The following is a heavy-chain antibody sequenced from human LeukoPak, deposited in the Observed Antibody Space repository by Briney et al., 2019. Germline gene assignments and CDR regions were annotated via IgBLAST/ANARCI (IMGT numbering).Heavy chain of an antibody. J-gene: IGHJ5*02. CDR3: ARYSGYEMYNWFDP. CDR2: IYHSGST. D-gene: IGHD5-12*01. Sequence: SETLSLTCTVSGGSISGYYWSWIRQPPGKGLEWIGYIYHSGSTKYNPSLKSRVTISVDTSKNQFSLKLSSVTAADTAIYYCARYSGYEMYNWFDPWGQGTLVTVS. CDR1: GGSISGYY. V-gene: IGHV4-59*01.